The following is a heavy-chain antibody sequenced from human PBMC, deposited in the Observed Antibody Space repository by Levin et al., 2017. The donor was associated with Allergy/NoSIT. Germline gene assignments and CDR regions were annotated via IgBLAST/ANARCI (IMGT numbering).Heavy chain of an antibody. D-gene: IGHD6-6*01. Sequence: SVKVSCKASGGTFSSYAIGWVRQAPGQGLEWMGGIIPIFGTSNYAQKFQGRVTITADESTSTAYMELSSLRSEDTAVYYCARDREIAARGAWYFDLWGRGTLVTVSS. V-gene: IGHV1-69*13. CDR3: ARDREIAARGAWYFDL. CDR2: IIPIFGTS. J-gene: IGHJ2*01. CDR1: GGTFSSYA.